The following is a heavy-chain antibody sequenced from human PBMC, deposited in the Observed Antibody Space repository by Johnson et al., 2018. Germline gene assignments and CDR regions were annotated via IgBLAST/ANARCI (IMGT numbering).Heavy chain of an antibody. CDR3: ANSITMIPQDV. V-gene: IGHV3-74*01. CDR1: GITFSSYW. Sequence: VQLQESGGGLVQPGGSLRLSCAASGITFSSYWMHWVRQLPGKGPVWVARIKSEGITTAYADSVKGRFTISRDKAKNSLYLQRDSLRAEDTAVYYCANSITMIPQDVWGKGTTVTVSS. CDR2: IKSEGITT. D-gene: IGHD3-22*01. J-gene: IGHJ6*04.